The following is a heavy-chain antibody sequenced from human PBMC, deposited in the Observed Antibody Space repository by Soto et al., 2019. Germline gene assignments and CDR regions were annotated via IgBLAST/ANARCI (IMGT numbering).Heavy chain of an antibody. D-gene: IGHD3-22*01. J-gene: IGHJ4*02. CDR1: GYTFSDYY. CDR3: ARGTRTKLWLPNVY. Sequence: GASVKVSCKASGYTFSDYYLHWLRQAPGQGLEWMGWISPKSGGTHYAPKFEGRVTLTTDTSISTAFMELSRLTSDDTAVYYCARGTRTKLWLPNVYFGQRTLVAVCS. V-gene: IGHV1-2*02. CDR2: ISPKSGGT.